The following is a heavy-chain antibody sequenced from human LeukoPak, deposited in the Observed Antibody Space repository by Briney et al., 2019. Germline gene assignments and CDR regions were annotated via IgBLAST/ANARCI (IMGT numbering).Heavy chain of an antibody. CDR3: AKERGGYIRSSTSCYDY. D-gene: IGHD2-2*01. V-gene: IGHV3-23*01. CDR1: GFTFSSYA. CDR2: ISGSGGST. J-gene: IGHJ4*02. Sequence: GGSLRLSCAASGFTFSSYAMSWVRQAPGKGLEWVSVISGSGGSTYSADSVKGRFTISRDNSKNTLYLQMNSLRAEDTAVYYCAKERGGYIRSSTSCYDYWGQGTLVTVSS.